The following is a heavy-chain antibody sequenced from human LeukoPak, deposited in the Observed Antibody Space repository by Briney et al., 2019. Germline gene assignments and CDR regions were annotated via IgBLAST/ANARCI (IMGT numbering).Heavy chain of an antibody. CDR3: ARFAEMLTGFDY. CDR1: GDSVSSNSAA. J-gene: IGHJ4*02. Sequence: SQTLSLTCAISGDSVSSNSAAWNWIRQSPSRGLEWLGRTYFRSKWYNDYTVSLKSRITVNPDTSKNQFSLHMESVTPEDTAVYYCARFAEMLTGFDYWGQGTLVTVSS. V-gene: IGHV6-1*01. CDR2: TYFRSKWYN. D-gene: IGHD3-16*01.